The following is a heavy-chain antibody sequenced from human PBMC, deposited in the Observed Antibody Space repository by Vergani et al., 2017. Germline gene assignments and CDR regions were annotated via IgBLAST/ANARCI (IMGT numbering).Heavy chain of an antibody. Sequence: QVQLVQSGAEVKKPGASVKVSCKASGYTFTSYGISWVRQAPGQGLEWMGWISAYNGNTNYAQKLQGRVTMTTDTSTSTAHMELRSLRSYDTAVYYCARVYYDILTGNRCYYFDYWGQGTLVTVSS. CDR2: ISAYNGNT. D-gene: IGHD3-9*01. J-gene: IGHJ4*02. V-gene: IGHV1-18*01. CDR1: GYTFTSYG. CDR3: ARVYYDILTGNRCYYFDY.